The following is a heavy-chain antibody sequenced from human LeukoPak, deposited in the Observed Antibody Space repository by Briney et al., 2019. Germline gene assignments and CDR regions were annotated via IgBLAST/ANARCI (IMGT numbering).Heavy chain of an antibody. J-gene: IGHJ4*02. CDR1: GFTFDDYA. Sequence: GGSLRLSCAASGFTFDDYAMHWVRQAPGKGLEWVPLISGDGDSTYYADSVKGRFTISRDNSKNSLYLQMNSLRTEDTALFYCAKDKYSYGYNFDYWGQGTLVTVSS. V-gene: IGHV3-43*02. CDR3: AKDKYSYGYNFDY. CDR2: ISGDGDST. D-gene: IGHD5-18*01.